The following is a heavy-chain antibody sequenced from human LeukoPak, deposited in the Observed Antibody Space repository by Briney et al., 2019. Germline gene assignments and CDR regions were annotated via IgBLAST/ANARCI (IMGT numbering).Heavy chain of an antibody. CDR1: GFTFSNYY. CDR2: INAIGTTT. D-gene: IGHD4/OR15-4a*01. CDR3: ARGDYGRYAFDF. V-gene: IGHV3-11*01. J-gene: IGHJ3*01. Sequence: PGGSLRLSCAASGFTFSNYYMSWIRQAPGKGLEWVSYINAIGTTTYYADSLKGRFSISRDNAKNSLSLQMDSLRAEDTAVYYCARGDYGRYAFDFWGQGTMVTVSS.